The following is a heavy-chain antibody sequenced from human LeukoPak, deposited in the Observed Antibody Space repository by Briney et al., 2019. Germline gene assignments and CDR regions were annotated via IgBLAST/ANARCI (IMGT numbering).Heavy chain of an antibody. D-gene: IGHD5-18*01. CDR1: GGSFSGYY. Sequence: SETLSLTCAVYGGSFSGYYWSWIRQPPGKGLEWIGEINHSGSTNYNPSLKSRVTISVDTSKNQFSLKLSSVTAADTAVYYCAETRGYSYGRLGYWGQGTLVTVSS. CDR3: AETRGYSYGRLGY. V-gene: IGHV4-34*01. CDR2: INHSGST. J-gene: IGHJ4*02.